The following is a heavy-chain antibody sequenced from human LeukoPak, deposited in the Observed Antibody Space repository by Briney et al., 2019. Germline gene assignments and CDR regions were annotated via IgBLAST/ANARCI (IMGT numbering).Heavy chain of an antibody. V-gene: IGHV3-66*01. J-gene: IGHJ6*02. D-gene: IGHD6-13*01. CDR1: TFIVSSNY. CDR3: ARVFNIAAEDGYGMDV. CDR2: IYSVGNT. Sequence: GGSLRLSCASSTFIVSSNYMSWVRQAPGKGLEWVSIIYSVGNTYYADSVKGRFTISRDNSKNTLYLQMNSLRVEDTAVYYCARVFNIAAEDGYGMDVWGQGTTVTVSS.